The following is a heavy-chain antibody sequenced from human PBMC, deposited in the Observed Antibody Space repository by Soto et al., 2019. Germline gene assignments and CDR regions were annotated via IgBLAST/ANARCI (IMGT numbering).Heavy chain of an antibody. CDR1: GFTFSKFG. V-gene: IGHV3-33*01. CDR3: ARLNTGWYFDL. J-gene: IGHJ2*01. D-gene: IGHD4-17*01. CDR2: IWYDGSNE. Sequence: QVQLVESGGGVVQPGRSLRLSCAASGFTFSKFGMHWVRQAPGKGLEWVAVIWYDGSNEYYPDSVKGRFTISRDNSKNTLYLQMNSLRAEDTAVYFCARLNTGWYFDLWGRGTLVTVSS.